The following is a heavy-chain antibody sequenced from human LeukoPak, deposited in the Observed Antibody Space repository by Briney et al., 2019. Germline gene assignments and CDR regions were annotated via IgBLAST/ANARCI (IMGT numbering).Heavy chain of an antibody. CDR2: IYYSGST. V-gene: IGHV4-30-4*01. J-gene: IGHJ4*02. CDR3: ARLKDYYDTSGYYYAFDY. D-gene: IGHD3-22*01. Sequence: SQTLSLTCTVSGRSISSGDYYWSWIRQPPGKGLEWIGYIYYSGSTYYNPSLKSRVTISVDTSKNQFSLKLSSVTAADTAVYYCARLKDYYDTSGYYYAFDYRGQGTLVTVYS. CDR1: GRSISSGDYY.